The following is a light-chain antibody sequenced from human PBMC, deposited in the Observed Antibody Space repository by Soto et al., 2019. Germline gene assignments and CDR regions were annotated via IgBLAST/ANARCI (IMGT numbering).Light chain of an antibody. CDR3: HQYGSSPPRT. V-gene: IGKV3-15*01. CDR2: GVS. J-gene: IGKJ1*01. Sequence: EVVMTQSPGTLSVSPGERATLSCRASQSIRRNLAWYQQKPGRAPRLLIYGVSTRATGIPARFSGSGSETDFTLTISSLQSEDFAVYYCHQYGSSPPRTFGQGTKVEIK. CDR1: QSIRRN.